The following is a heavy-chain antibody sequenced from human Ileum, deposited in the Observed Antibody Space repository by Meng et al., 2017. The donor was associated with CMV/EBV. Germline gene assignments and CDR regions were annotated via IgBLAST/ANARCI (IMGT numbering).Heavy chain of an antibody. CDR1: GFTFRDYY. J-gene: IGHJ4*02. V-gene: IGHV3-11*05. CDR2: ISPNSVDT. Sequence: QAQLVEFWGGLVKPGGSLRSSGAASGFTFRDYYMSWIRQAPGRGLECLSYISPNSVDTNYADSVKGRFTISRDNSKNSLYLQMDSLGAEDTAVYYCSTTARLFTNWGQGTLVTVSS. CDR3: STTARLFTN. D-gene: IGHD2-2*01.